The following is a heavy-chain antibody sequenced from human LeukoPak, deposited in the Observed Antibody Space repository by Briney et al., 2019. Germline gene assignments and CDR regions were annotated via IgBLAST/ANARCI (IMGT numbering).Heavy chain of an antibody. J-gene: IGHJ4*02. CDR3: ARGVKRSSGWTHYFDY. D-gene: IGHD6-19*01. Sequence: GASVKVSCKASGYTFISYYIHWVRQAPGQGLEWMGIINPSGGSTSYAQKFQGRVTMTRDTPTSTVYMELSSLRSEDTAVYYCARGVKRSSGWTHYFDYWGQGALVTVSS. CDR1: GYTFISYY. CDR2: INPSGGST. V-gene: IGHV1-46*01.